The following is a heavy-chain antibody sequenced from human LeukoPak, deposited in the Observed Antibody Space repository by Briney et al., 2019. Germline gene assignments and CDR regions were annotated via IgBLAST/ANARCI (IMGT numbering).Heavy chain of an antibody. CDR3: GRVKNRSGWQHFDY. CDR1: GGSISSYY. Sequence: SETLSLTCTVSGGSISSYYWSWIRQPPGKGLEWIGYIYYSGSTNYNPSLKSRVTISVDTSKNQFSLKLSSVTAADTAVYYCGRVKNRSGWQHFDYWGQGTLVTVSS. J-gene: IGHJ4*02. CDR2: IYYSGST. V-gene: IGHV4-59*01. D-gene: IGHD6-19*01.